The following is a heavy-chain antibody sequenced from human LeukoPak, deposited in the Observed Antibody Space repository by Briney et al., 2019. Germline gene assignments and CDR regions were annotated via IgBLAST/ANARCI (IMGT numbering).Heavy chain of an antibody. V-gene: IGHV3-21*01. CDR2: ISGSSSYI. CDR1: GFTFSSYS. CDR3: ARGPSGYHNT. D-gene: IGHD5-12*01. J-gene: IGHJ4*02. Sequence: GGSLRLSCAASGFTFSSYSMNWVRQAPGKGLEWVSSISGSSSYIYYADSVKGRFTISRNNVKNSLYLQMNSLRAEDTAVYYCARGPSGYHNTGGQGTLVTVSS.